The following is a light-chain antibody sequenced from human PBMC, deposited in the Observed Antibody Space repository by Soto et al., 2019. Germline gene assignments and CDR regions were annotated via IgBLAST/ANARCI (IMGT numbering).Light chain of an antibody. J-gene: IGKJ1*01. V-gene: IGKV3-20*01. CDR2: GAS. Sequence: VLGGCPSTLSLTPGERATLSCRASQSVSSSYLAWYQQKPGQAPRLLIYGASSRATGIPDRFSGSGSGTDFTLTISRLEPEASAVYYCQPYGSSRTFGQGSTV. CDR3: QPYGSSRT. CDR1: QSVSSSY.